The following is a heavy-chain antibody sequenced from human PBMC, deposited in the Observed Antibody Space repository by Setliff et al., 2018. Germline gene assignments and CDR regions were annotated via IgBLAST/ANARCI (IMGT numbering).Heavy chain of an antibody. CDR1: GYTFTNYW. J-gene: IGHJ4*02. CDR3: ARGYDSGGWNY. V-gene: IGHV5-51*01. D-gene: IGHD3-22*01. CDR2: IYPADSDT. Sequence: GESLKISCKGSGYTFTNYWIAWVRQMPGKGLEYMGIIYPADSDTTYSPSFQGQVTMSADKSINTAYLQWSSLKASDTAMYYCARGYDSGGWNYWGQGTLVTVSS.